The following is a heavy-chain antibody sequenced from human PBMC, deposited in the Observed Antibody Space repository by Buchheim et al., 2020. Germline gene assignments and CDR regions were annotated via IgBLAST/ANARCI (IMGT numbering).Heavy chain of an antibody. CDR2: IYYSGST. CDR1: GGSISSSSYY. Sequence: QLQLQESGPGLVKPSETLSLTCTVSGGSISSSSYYWGWIRQPPGKGLEWIGSIYYSGSTYYNPSLKSRVTISVDTSKNQFSLKLSSVTAADTAVYYCARVRGDLLNRDYMDVWGKGTT. J-gene: IGHJ6*03. V-gene: IGHV4-39*01. D-gene: IGHD3-10*01. CDR3: ARVRGDLLNRDYMDV.